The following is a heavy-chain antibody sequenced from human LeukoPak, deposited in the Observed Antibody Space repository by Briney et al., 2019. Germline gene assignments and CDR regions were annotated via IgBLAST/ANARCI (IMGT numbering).Heavy chain of an antibody. Sequence: KPSETLSLTCTVSGGSISSDYWSWTRQPPGKGLEWIGYMYYSGSTQYNPSLKSRVTISVDTSKNRFSLKLSSVSAADTAVYYCARDVSMLIDYWGQGTLVTVSS. V-gene: IGHV4-59*01. D-gene: IGHD2-8*01. CDR3: ARDVSMLIDY. J-gene: IGHJ4*02. CDR2: MYYSGST. CDR1: GGSISSDY.